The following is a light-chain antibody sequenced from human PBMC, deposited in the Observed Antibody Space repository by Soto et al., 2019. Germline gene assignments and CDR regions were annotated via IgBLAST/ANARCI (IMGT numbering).Light chain of an antibody. Sequence: DIQMTQSPSSLSASVGDRVSITCRASQSISSWLAWYQQKPGKAPKLLMFDTFSLESGVPSRFSGSRSGTEFTHTYSSLQPDDYAYCYCQQYNSYSPRTVGVGTKVDSK. CDR1: QSISSW. J-gene: IGKJ4*01. CDR3: QQYNSYSPRT. V-gene: IGKV1-5*01. CDR2: DTF.